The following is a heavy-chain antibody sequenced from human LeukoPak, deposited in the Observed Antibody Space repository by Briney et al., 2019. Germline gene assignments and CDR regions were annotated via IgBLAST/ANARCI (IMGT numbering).Heavy chain of an antibody. J-gene: IGHJ4*02. CDR2: ISYDGSNK. D-gene: IGHD7-27*01. CDR3: ARDLGSKPL. Sequence: QPGGSLRLSCAASGFTFSSYAMHWVRQAPGKGLEWVAVISYDGSNKYYADSVKGRFTISRDNSKNTLYLQMNSLRAEDTAVYYCARDLGSKPLWGQGTLVTVSS. V-gene: IGHV3-30*04. CDR1: GFTFSSYA.